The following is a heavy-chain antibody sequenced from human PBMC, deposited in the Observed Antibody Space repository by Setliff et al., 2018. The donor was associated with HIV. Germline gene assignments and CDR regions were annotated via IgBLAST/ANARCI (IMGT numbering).Heavy chain of an antibody. CDR3: ARGRFGAAVNY. J-gene: IGHJ4*02. V-gene: IGHV4-59*11. CDR2: IYYSGST. CDR1: GGSISSHF. D-gene: IGHD3-10*01. Sequence: LSLTCTVSGGSISSHFWSWIRQPPGKGLEWIGSIYYSGSTNYNPSLKSRVTISVDTSKNQFSLKLSSVTAADTAVYYCARGRFGAAVNYWGQGTLVTVSS.